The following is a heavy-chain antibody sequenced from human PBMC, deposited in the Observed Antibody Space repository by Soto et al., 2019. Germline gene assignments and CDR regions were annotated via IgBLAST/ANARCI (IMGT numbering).Heavy chain of an antibody. V-gene: IGHV3-23*01. CDR3: AKGAWRDY. CDR1: GFTFTTFD. CDR2: VRGRDGST. D-gene: IGHD5-12*01. J-gene: IGHJ4*02. Sequence: EVQLLESGGGLVQPGASLRLSCAASGFTFTTFDMSWARQAPGKGLEWVSVVRGRDGSTSYADSLKGRFTISKDSSKNKLYLQMSSRRAEDTALYYCAKGAWRDYWGQGTLVTVSS.